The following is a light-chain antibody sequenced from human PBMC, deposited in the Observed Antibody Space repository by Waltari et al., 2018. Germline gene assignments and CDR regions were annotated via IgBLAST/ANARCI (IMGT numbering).Light chain of an antibody. V-gene: IGKV3-20*01. CDR1: QSVSKY. CDR2: GAS. CDR3: QQYVSLPAT. J-gene: IGKJ1*01. Sequence: DIVLTQSPGTLSLSPGDTAILSCRASQSVSKYLAWYQQKPGQAPRLLIFGASSRATGIPDRFSGSGSGTDLSLTISRVEPEDFAVYYCQQYVSLPATFGQGTKVEIE.